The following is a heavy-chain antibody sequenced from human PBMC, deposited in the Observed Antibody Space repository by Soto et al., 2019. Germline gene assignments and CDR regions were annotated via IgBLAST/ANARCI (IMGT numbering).Heavy chain of an antibody. J-gene: IGHJ6*02. D-gene: IGHD5-18*01. CDR1: GGSISSYY. CDR3: ARGYRYDYYGMDV. V-gene: IGHV4-59*08. Sequence: SETLSLTCTVSGGSISSYYWSWIRQPPGKGLEWIGYIYYSGSTNYNPSLKSRVTTSVDTSKNQFSLKLSSVTAADTAVYYCARGYRYDYYGMDVWGQGTTVTVSS. CDR2: IYYSGST.